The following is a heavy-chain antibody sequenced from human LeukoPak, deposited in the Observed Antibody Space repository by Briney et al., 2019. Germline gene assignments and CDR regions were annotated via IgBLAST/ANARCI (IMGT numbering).Heavy chain of an antibody. V-gene: IGHV4-59*11. CDR1: GDSISSHY. D-gene: IGHD2-8*01. CDR2: VHYSGGA. CDR3: AREYCTTTCYFDY. J-gene: IGHJ4*02. Sequence: SETLSLTCTVSGDSISSHYWRWIRQSPGKGLEWIGYVHYSGGATYNPSLKSRVTISVATSKTQFSLKLSSVTAADTAVYYCAREYCTTTCYFDYWGQGMLVTVSS.